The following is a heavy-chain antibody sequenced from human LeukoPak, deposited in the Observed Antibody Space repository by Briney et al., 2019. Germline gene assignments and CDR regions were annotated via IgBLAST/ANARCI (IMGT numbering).Heavy chain of an antibody. CDR1: GFTFSGSA. Sequence: GGSLRLSCAASGFTFSGSAMHWVRQAPGKGLEWVSYISSSSSTIYYADSVKGRFTISRDNAKNSLYLQMNSLRAEDTAVYYCARDRAPYYYDSSGIMDVWGKGTTVTVSS. V-gene: IGHV3-48*01. CDR2: ISSSSSTI. J-gene: IGHJ6*03. CDR3: ARDRAPYYYDSSGIMDV. D-gene: IGHD3-22*01.